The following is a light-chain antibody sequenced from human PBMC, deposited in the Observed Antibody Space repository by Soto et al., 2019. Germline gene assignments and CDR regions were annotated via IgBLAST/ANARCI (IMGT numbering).Light chain of an antibody. Sequence: DIQMTQSPSSVSASVGDSVTISCRASQAVSTYLAWYQQKPGKPPSLLIYAATTLQSGVPSRFTGSLSETDFSLPLTGLHPKDFATYYSQQPDTLPPPFAQGT. CDR2: AAT. CDR3: QQPDTLPPP. V-gene: IGKV1-12*01. CDR1: QAVSTY. J-gene: IGKJ2*01.